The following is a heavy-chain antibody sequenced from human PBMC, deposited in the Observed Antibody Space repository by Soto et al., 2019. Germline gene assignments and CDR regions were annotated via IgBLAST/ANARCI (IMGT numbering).Heavy chain of an antibody. Sequence: QMQLVQSGPEVKKPGTSVKVSCKASGFTFTSSAVQWVRQARGQRLERIVWIVVGSGNTNYAQKFQERVTITRDMSTITAYVELSSLRSEDTAVYYCAAARWAATTFPIGGGFDPWGQGTLVTVSS. J-gene: IGHJ5*02. V-gene: IGHV1-58*01. CDR2: IVVGSGNT. CDR1: GFTFTSSA. D-gene: IGHD5-12*01. CDR3: AAARWAATTFPIGGGFDP.